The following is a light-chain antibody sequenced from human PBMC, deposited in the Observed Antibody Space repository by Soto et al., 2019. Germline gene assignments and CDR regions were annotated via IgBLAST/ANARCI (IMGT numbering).Light chain of an antibody. CDR2: DGS. CDR1: QSVNIN. V-gene: IGKV3-11*01. Sequence: ESVLPQSPATLSVSPGERATLSCRASQSVNINLAWYQQKPGLAPRLLVYDGSHRATGIPARFSGSGSGTDFTLTISSLEPEDFAVYYCQQRFKWPPDFGQGTRLEI. J-gene: IGKJ5*01. CDR3: QQRFKWPPD.